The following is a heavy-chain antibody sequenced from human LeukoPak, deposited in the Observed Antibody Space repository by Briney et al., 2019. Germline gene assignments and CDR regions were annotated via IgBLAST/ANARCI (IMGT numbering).Heavy chain of an antibody. CDR3: ARDPGVPDYYDSSGYLNWFDP. CDR2: ISAYNGNT. V-gene: IGHV1-18*01. CDR1: GYTFTSYG. Sequence: ASVKLSCKASGYTFTSYGISWVRQAPGQGLEWMRWISAYNGNTNYAQKLQGRVTMTTDTSTSTAYLEPRSLRSDDAVVYYCARDPGVPDYYDSSGYLNWFDPGGEGTLVSVSS. D-gene: IGHD3-22*01. J-gene: IGHJ5*02.